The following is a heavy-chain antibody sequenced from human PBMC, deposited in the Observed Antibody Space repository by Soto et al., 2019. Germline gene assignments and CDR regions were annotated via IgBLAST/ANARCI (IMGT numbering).Heavy chain of an antibody. J-gene: IGHJ5*02. CDR3: AKYPYDILTGYFGNWFDP. D-gene: IGHD3-9*01. Sequence: EVQLLESGGGLVQPGESLRLSCAASGFTFSTYAMTWVSRAPGKGLEWVSAISGSGGGTYYADSVKGRFTISRDNPKNTLYLQMNSLRAEDTAVYYCAKYPYDILTGYFGNWFDPWGQGTLVTVSS. CDR2: ISGSGGGT. V-gene: IGHV3-23*01. CDR1: GFTFSTYA.